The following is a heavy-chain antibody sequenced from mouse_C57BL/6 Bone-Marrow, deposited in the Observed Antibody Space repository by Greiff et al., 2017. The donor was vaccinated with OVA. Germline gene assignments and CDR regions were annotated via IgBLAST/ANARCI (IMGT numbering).Heavy chain of an antibody. V-gene: IGHV5-9-1*02. CDR2: ISSGGDYI. J-gene: IGHJ1*03. D-gene: IGHD1-1*01. CDR1: GFTFSSYA. Sequence: EVKVVESGEGLVKPGGSLKLSCAASGFTFSSYAMSWVRQTPEKRLEWVAYISSGGDYIYYADTVKGRFTISRDNARNTLYLQMSSLKSEDTAMYYCTRDARTVVNWYFDVWGTGTTVTVSS. CDR3: TRDARTVVNWYFDV.